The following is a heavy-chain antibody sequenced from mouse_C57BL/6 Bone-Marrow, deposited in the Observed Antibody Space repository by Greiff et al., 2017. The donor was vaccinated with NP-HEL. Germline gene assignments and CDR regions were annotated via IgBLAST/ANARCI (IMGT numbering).Heavy chain of an antibody. Sequence: EVQGVESGPELVKPGASVKISCKASGYSFTGYYMNWVKQSPEKSLEWIGEINPSTGGTTYNQKFKAKATVTVDKSSSTAYMQLKSLTSEDSAVYYCAREGGDSLAYWGQGTLVTVSA. J-gene: IGHJ3*01. V-gene: IGHV1-42*01. CDR3: AREGGDSLAY. CDR1: GYSFTGYY. CDR2: INPSTGGT.